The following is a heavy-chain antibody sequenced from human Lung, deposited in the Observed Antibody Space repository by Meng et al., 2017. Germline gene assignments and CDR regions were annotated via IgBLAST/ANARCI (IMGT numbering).Heavy chain of an antibody. J-gene: IGHJ4*02. CDR3: ARDRQWLFDY. Sequence: VHLVQSGLEVKKPGASVNVSRKASGYTFTTYGISWLRQAPGQGLEWMGWIDPGNGNRDFAEKFQDRLTMSNDTSSSTVYMELTRLTSDDTAVYYCARDRQWLFDYWGQGALVTVSS. CDR1: GYTFTTYG. V-gene: IGHV1-18*01. CDR2: IDPGNGNR. D-gene: IGHD6-19*01.